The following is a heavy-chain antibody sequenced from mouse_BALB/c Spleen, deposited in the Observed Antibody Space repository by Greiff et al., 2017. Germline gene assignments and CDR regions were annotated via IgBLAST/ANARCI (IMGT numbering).Heavy chain of an antibody. CDR2: ISSGGSYT. CDR3: ARKTTVIYYYAMDY. J-gene: IGHJ4*01. V-gene: IGHV5-9-3*01. Sequence: DVKLVESGGGLVKPGGSLKLSCAASGFTFSSYAMSWVRQTPEKRLEWVATISSGGSYTYYPDSVKGRFTISRDNAKNTLYLQMSSLRSEDTAMYYCARKTTVIYYYAMDYWGQGTSVTVSS. CDR1: GFTFSSYA. D-gene: IGHD1-1*01.